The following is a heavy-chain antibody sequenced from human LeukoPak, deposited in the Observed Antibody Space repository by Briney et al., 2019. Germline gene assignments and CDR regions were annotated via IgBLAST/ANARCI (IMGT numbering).Heavy chain of an antibody. CDR3: AKTTAGHSSGRDPGWPVDY. D-gene: IGHD6-19*01. V-gene: IGHV3-23*01. CDR2: ISGSGGST. J-gene: IGHJ4*02. Sequence: GGSLRLSCAATGFTFGSYAMTWVRQAPGKGLEWVSHISGSGGSTYHADSVKGRFTISRDNSKNTVYLQMNSLRAEDTAVYYCAKTTAGHSSGRDPGWPVDYWGQGTLVTVSS. CDR1: GFTFGSYA.